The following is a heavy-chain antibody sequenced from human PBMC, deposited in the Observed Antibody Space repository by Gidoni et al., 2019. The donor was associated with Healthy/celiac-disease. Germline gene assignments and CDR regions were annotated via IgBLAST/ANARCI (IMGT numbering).Heavy chain of an antibody. J-gene: IGHJ4*02. V-gene: IGHV1-69*04. Sequence: LQAPGQGLEWMGRIIPILGIANYAQKFQGRVTITADKSTSTAYMELSSLRSEDPAVYYCARADGDYNIDYWGQGTLVTVSS. CDR3: ARADGDYNIDY. CDR2: IIPILGIA. D-gene: IGHD4-17*01.